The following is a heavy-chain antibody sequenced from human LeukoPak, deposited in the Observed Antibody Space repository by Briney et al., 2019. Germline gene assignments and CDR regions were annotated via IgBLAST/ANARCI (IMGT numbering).Heavy chain of an antibody. CDR1: GFTVSSYY. Sequence: GGSLRLSCAASGFTVSSYYMSWVRQAPGKGLEWVSVIYSGGTAYYADSVKGRFTISRGNFKNTPYLQMNSLRAEDTAVYYCARDYYASGSYYLGYWGQGTLVTVSS. J-gene: IGHJ4*02. CDR2: IYSGGTA. D-gene: IGHD3-10*01. CDR3: ARDYYASGSYYLGY. V-gene: IGHV3-66*01.